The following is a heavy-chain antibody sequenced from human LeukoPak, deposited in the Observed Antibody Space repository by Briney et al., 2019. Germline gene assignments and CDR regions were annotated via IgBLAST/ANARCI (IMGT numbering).Heavy chain of an antibody. V-gene: IGHV4-59*08. D-gene: IGHD6-13*01. Sequence: SETLTLTCTVSGGSITSYYWSWVRQPPGEGLEWIGYLFHSGTRSYNPSLKSRVTISADTTKNQIFLTLNSTTAADTAVYYCARRRGWKQQLVYFDYWGQGTLATVSS. CDR1: GGSITSYY. CDR2: LFHSGTR. CDR3: ARRRGWKQQLVYFDY. J-gene: IGHJ4*02.